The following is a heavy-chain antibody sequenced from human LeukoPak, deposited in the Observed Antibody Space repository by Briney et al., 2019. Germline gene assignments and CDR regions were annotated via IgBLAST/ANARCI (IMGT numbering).Heavy chain of an antibody. CDR3: ATDPRDYYGSGSYDHFDWYFDL. CDR1: GFTFSSYG. Sequence: PGGSLRLSCAASGFTFSSYGMHWVRQAPGKGLEWVAVIWYDGSNKYYADSVKGRFTISRDNSKNTLYLQMNSLRAEDTAVYYCATDPRDYYGSGSYDHFDWYFDLWGRGTLVTVSS. D-gene: IGHD3-10*01. V-gene: IGHV3-33*08. CDR2: IWYDGSNK. J-gene: IGHJ2*01.